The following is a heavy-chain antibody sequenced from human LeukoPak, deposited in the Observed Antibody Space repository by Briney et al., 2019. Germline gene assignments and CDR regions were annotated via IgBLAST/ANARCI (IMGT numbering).Heavy chain of an antibody. CDR3: ARVLNGGHFDY. Sequence: HAGGSLTLSCVAFGFTFSSYEINWARQAPGKGLEWVSYINSNGGAIHYADSVKGRFTISRDNAQNSLYLQMNSLRAEDTAVYYCARVLNGGHFDYWGQGTLVTVSS. J-gene: IGHJ4*02. CDR2: INSNGGAI. CDR1: GFTFSSYE. D-gene: IGHD3-10*01. V-gene: IGHV3-48*03.